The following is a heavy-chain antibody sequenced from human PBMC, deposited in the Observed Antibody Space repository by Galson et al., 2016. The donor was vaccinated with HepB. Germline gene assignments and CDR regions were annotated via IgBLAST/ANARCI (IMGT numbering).Heavy chain of an antibody. V-gene: IGHV3-33*01. D-gene: IGHD6-13*01. CDR2: IWHDGSNK. Sequence: SLRLSCAASEFTFSTYGMHWVRQAPGKGLEWVALIWHDGSNKYYADSVKGRFTISRDNPKNTLYLQMNSLRAEDTAVYYCARAAYSFHVNYYYWGQGTLVTVSS. CDR1: EFTFSTYG. CDR3: ARAAYSFHVNYYY. J-gene: IGHJ4*02.